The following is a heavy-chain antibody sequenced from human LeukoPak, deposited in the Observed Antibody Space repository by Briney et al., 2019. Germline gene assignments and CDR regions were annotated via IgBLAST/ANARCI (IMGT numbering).Heavy chain of an antibody. CDR2: IQNDEIDK. Sequence: PGGSLRLSCAASGFTFTTYGMHWVRHAPGKGLEWVAFIQNDEIDKFYADSVRGRFTISRDNSKNTLYLQMDSLRPEDTAVYYCAKERKLLPFDCWGQGTLVTVSS. CDR1: GFTFTTYG. V-gene: IGHV3-30*02. D-gene: IGHD4-23*01. J-gene: IGHJ4*02. CDR3: AKERKLLPFDC.